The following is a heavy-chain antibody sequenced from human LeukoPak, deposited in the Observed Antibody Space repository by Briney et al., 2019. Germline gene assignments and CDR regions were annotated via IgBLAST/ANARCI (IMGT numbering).Heavy chain of an antibody. D-gene: IGHD2-2*01. V-gene: IGHV4-30-2*02. CDR2: IYHSGST. Sequence: SETLSLTCTVSGGSISSGGYYWSWIRQPPGKGLEWIGYIYHSGSTYYNPSLKSRVTISVDTSKNQFSLKLSSVTAADTAVYYCATGPAAMDYYYMDVWGKGTTVTVSS. J-gene: IGHJ6*03. CDR1: GGSISSGGYY. CDR3: ATGPAAMDYYYMDV.